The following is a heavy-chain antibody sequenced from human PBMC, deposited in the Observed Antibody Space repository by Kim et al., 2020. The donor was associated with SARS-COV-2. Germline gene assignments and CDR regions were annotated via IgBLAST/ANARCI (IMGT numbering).Heavy chain of an antibody. Sequence: SETLSLTCTVSGGSISSGGYYWSWIRQHPGKGLEWIGYIYYSGSTYYNPSLKSRVTISVDTSKNQFSLKLSSVTAADTAVYYCARVQGDYYYYYYYYMDVWGQGTTVTVSS. CDR3: ARVQGDYYYYYYYYMDV. CDR1: GGSISSGGYY. D-gene: IGHD4-17*01. CDR2: IYYSGST. V-gene: IGHV4-31*03. J-gene: IGHJ6*03.